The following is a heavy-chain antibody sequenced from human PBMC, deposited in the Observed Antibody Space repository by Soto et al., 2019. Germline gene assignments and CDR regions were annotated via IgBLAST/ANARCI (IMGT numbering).Heavy chain of an antibody. CDR1: GGSISSGDYY. CDR3: ARDVGDYYGSGTYSGRFDS. Sequence: SETLSLTCTVSGGSISSGDYYWSWIRQPPGKGLEWIGYIYHSGSAYFNPSLESRIILSVDTSKNQFSLKMNSVTAADTAVYYCARDVGDYYGSGTYSGRFDSWGQGILVTVSS. J-gene: IGHJ4*02. V-gene: IGHV4-30-4*01. CDR2: IYHSGSA. D-gene: IGHD3-10*01.